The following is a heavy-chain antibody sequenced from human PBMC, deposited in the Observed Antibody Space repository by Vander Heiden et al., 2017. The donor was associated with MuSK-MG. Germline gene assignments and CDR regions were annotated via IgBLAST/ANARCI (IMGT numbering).Heavy chain of an antibody. D-gene: IGHD6-13*01. CDR3: AREAISSWVAAYGMDV. CDR1: GGSISSSSYY. CDR2: SYYIWST. Sequence: LQLQESGPGLVKPSETLSLTCTVSGGSISSSSYYWGWIRQPPGEGLEWIGSSYYIWSTDYNPSLKSRVIISIDTSKNQFSLKLSSVTAAETAVYYCAREAISSWVAAYGMDVWGQGTMVTVSS. V-gene: IGHV4-39*07. J-gene: IGHJ6*02.